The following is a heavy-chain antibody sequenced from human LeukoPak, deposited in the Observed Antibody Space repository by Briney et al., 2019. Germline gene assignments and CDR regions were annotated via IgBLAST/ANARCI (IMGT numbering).Heavy chain of an antibody. CDR2: INPNSGGT. CDR3: ARDRGIAAAGSADY. D-gene: IGHD6-13*01. J-gene: IGHJ4*02. CDR1: GYTLTGYY. Sequence: ASVKVSCKASGYTLTGYYMHWVRQAPGQGLEWMGWINPNSGGTNYAQKFQGRVTMTRDTSISTAYMELSRLRSDDTAVYYCARDRGIAAAGSADYWGQGTLVTVSS. V-gene: IGHV1-2*02.